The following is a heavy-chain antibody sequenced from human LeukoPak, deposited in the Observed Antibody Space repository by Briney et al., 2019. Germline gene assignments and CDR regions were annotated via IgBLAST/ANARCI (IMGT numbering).Heavy chain of an antibody. CDR3: ATILPVNYYMDV. CDR2: IYYNGHT. D-gene: IGHD2-21*01. Sequence: SETLSLTCTVSAGSISSSYWSWIRQPPGKGLESIGYIYYNGHTNYNPSLKSRVTVSVDTSKNQFTLKLSSVTAADTAVYYCATILPVNYYMDVWGKGTTVTVSS. J-gene: IGHJ6*03. V-gene: IGHV4-59*01. CDR1: AGSISSSY.